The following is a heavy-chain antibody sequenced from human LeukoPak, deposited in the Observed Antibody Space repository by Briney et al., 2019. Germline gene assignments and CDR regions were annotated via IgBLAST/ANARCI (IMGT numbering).Heavy chain of an antibody. V-gene: IGHV4-39*01. Sequence: SETLSLTCTVSGGSISSSSYYWGWIRQPPGKGLEWIGSIYYSGSTYYNPSLKSRVTISVDTSKNQFSLTLSSVTAADTAVYYCARRMDYDILTYYYYYGMDVWGQGTTVTVSS. D-gene: IGHD3-9*01. J-gene: IGHJ6*02. CDR2: IYYSGST. CDR3: ARRMDYDILTYYYYYGMDV. CDR1: GGSISSSSYY.